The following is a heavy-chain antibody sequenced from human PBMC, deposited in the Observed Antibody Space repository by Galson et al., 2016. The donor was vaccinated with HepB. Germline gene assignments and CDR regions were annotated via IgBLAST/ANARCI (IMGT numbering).Heavy chain of an antibody. CDR2: ITSRSSGGTA. J-gene: IGHJ4*02. D-gene: IGHD6-19*01. V-gene: IGHV3-49*03. CDR3: TRDGWMRPGCEY. CDR1: GFTFGDYA. Sequence: SLRLSCATSGFTFGDYAMSWFRQAPGRGLEWVGFITSRSSGGTAEYGAPVKGRFTMSRDDSEGIVYLQMNSLKTEDTAVYYCTRDGWMRPGCEYWGQGALVTVSS.